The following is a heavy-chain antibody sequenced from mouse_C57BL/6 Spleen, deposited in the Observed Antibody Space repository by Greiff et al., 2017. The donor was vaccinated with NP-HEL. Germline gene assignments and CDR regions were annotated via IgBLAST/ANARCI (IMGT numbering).Heavy chain of an antibody. CDR3: ARRYGSSYVDY. CDR1: GFTFSSYG. Sequence: EVQLVESGGDLVKPGGSLKLSCAASGFTFSSYGMSWVRQTPDKRLEWVATISSGGSYTYYPDSVKGRFTISRDNAKNTLYLQMSSLKSEDTARYYFARRYGSSYVDYWGQGTTLTVSS. V-gene: IGHV5-6*01. D-gene: IGHD1-1*01. CDR2: ISSGGSYT. J-gene: IGHJ2*01.